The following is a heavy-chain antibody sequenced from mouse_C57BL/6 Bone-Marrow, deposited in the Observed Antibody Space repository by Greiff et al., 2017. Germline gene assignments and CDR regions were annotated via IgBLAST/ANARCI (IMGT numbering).Heavy chain of an antibody. J-gene: IGHJ4*01. Sequence: ESGPGILQSSQTLSLTCSFSGFSLSTSGMGVSWIRQPSGKGLEWLAHIYWDDAKRYNPSLKCRLTISKDTSRNQVFLKITSVDTADTATYYCARREYYGSYAMDYWGQGTSVTVSS. CDR3: ARREYYGSYAMDY. V-gene: IGHV8-12*01. CDR2: IYWDDAK. D-gene: IGHD1-1*01. CDR1: GFSLSTSGMG.